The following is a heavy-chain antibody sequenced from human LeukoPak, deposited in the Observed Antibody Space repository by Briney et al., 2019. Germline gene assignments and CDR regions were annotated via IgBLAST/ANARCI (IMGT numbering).Heavy chain of an antibody. Sequence: SETLSLTCAVYGGSFSGYYWSWIRQPPGKGLEWIGEINHSGSTNYNPSLESRVTISVDTSKNQFSLKLSSVTAADTAVYYCARGTRITMIVGDYWGQGTLVTVSS. CDR2: INHSGST. CDR3: ARGTRITMIVGDY. CDR1: GGSFSGYY. J-gene: IGHJ4*02. V-gene: IGHV4-34*01. D-gene: IGHD3-22*01.